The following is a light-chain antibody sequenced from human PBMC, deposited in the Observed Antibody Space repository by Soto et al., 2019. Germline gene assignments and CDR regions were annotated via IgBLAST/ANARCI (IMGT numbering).Light chain of an antibody. J-gene: IGKJ1*01. CDR1: QSISSY. CDR2: AAS. Sequence: DIQMTQSPSSLSASVGDRVTITCRASQSISSYLNWYQQKPGKAPKLLIYAASSLQSGVPSRFSGSGSETDFTLTISSLQPEDFATYYCQQNYSTPWTFGQGTKV. CDR3: QQNYSTPWT. V-gene: IGKV1-39*01.